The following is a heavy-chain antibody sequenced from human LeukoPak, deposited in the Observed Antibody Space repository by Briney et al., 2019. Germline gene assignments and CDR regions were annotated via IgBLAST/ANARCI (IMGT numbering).Heavy chain of an antibody. V-gene: IGHV3-23*01. J-gene: IGHJ4*02. CDR1: GFSFSTCA. CDR2: ISGGGDGA. D-gene: IGHD5-18*01. CDR3: AKRTRGYSYGTLDY. Sequence: AGGSLRLSCAASGFSFSTCAMNCVRQAPGKGLEWXSXISGGGDGALYADSVKGRFTISRDNSKNTLLLQMNSLRAEDTAVYYCAKRTRGYSYGTLDYWGQGTLVTVSS.